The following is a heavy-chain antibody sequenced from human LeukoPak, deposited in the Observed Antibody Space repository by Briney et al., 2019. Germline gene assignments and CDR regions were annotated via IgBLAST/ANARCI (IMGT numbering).Heavy chain of an antibody. CDR2: INWDGGST. CDR1: GFTFDEYG. V-gene: IGHV3-20*04. J-gene: IGHJ4*02. CDR3: ARDSFSGSSLDY. Sequence: PGGSLGLSCAASGFTFDEYGMSWVRQAPGKGLEWVSSINWDGGSTAYEDSVQGRFTISRDNAKNSLHLQMKSLRAEDTALYYCARDSFSGSSLDYWGQGTLVTVSS. D-gene: IGHD1-26*01.